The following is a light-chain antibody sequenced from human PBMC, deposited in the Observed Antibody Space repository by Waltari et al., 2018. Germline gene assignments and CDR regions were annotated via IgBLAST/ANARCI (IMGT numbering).Light chain of an antibody. CDR1: SSDVGGYNL. J-gene: IGLJ2*01. CDR2: EGD. Sequence: QSALTQPASVSGSPGQSITISCTETSSDVGGYNLVSWYQQQPGKVPKLIIYEGDRRPSGVLNRVSGSRSGNTASLTISGLQAEDEADYYCCSYAGSSPVVFGGGTKLPVL. V-gene: IGLV2-23*01. CDR3: CSYAGSSPVV.